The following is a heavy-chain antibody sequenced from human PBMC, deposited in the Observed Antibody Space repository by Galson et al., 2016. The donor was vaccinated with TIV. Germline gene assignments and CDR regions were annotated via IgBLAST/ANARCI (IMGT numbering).Heavy chain of an antibody. V-gene: IGHV1-69*13. CDR2: IIPVFGTT. CDR3: ARSRGYSYGYVDP. J-gene: IGHJ5*02. CDR1: GGTFNSYG. Sequence: SVKVSCKASGGTFNSYGLSWVRQAPGQGLQWMGGIIPVFGTTKYSQDFQRRVAVTADESTGTAYMELSGLRFDDTAVYFCARSRGYSYGYVDPWGQGTLVTVSA. D-gene: IGHD5-18*01.